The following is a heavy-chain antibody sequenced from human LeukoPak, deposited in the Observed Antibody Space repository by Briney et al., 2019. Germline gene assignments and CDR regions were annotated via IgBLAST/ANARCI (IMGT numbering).Heavy chain of an antibody. J-gene: IGHJ4*02. Sequence: SGPTLVKPTQTLTLTCTFSGFSLSTSGVGVGWIRQPPGKALEWLALIYWDDDKRYSPSLKSRLTITKDTSKNQVVLTMTNMDPVDTATYYCALSLGATTVREFDYWVQGTLVTVSS. D-gene: IGHD1-26*01. V-gene: IGHV2-5*02. CDR1: GFSLSTSGVG. CDR2: IYWDDDK. CDR3: ALSLGATTVREFDY.